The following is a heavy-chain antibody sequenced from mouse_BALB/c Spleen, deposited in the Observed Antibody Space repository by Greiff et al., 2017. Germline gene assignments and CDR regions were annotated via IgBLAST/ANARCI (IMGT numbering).Heavy chain of an antibody. V-gene: IGHV1-54*01. CDR2: INPGSGGT. CDR1: GYAFTNYL. Sequence: QVQLKQSGAELVRPGTSVKVSCKASGYAFTNYLIEWVKQRPGQGLEWIGVINPGSGGTNYNEKFKGKATLTADKSSSTAYMQLSSLTSDDSAVYFCAREGRYGNYVHYAMDYWGQGTSVTVSS. J-gene: IGHJ4*01. D-gene: IGHD2-10*02. CDR3: AREGRYGNYVHYAMDY.